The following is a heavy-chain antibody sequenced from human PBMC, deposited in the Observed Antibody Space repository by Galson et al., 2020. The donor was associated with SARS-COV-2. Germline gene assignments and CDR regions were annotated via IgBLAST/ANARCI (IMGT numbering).Heavy chain of an antibody. CDR1: GFTFDDYA. Sequence: GESLKLSCAASGFTFDDYAMHWVRQGPEKGLEWVSLITSNGGSTFYVDSVKGRFTVSRDNSKNSLYLQMNSVRPEDTALYYWARGPLYMEILTSGAFDFWGQGTIVTVSS. D-gene: IGHD3-9*01. J-gene: IGHJ3*01. V-gene: IGHV3-43D*04. CDR2: ITSNGGST. CDR3: ARGPLYMEILTSGAFDF.